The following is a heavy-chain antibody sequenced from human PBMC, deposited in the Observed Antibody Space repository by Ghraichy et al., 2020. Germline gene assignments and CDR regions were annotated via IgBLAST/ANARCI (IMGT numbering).Heavy chain of an antibody. CDR3: ARGGNTIFGYYYYGMDV. J-gene: IGHJ6*02. CDR1: GGSISSYY. Sequence: SETLSLTCTVSGGSISSYYWSWIRQPPGKGLEWIGYIYYSGSTNYNPSLKSRVTISVDTSKNQFSLKLSSVTAADTAVYYCARGGNTIFGYYYYGMDVWGQGITVTVSS. D-gene: IGHD3-3*01. V-gene: IGHV4-59*01. CDR2: IYYSGST.